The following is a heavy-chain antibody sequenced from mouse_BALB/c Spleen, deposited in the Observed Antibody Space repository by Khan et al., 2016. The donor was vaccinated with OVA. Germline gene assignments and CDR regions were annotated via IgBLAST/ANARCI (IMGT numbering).Heavy chain of an antibody. CDR3: TRSDDSYYFDY. CDR1: GYSFTSYW. V-gene: IGHV1-5*01. D-gene: IGHD2-4*01. CDR2: IYPGISDT. J-gene: IGHJ2*01. Sequence: VQLKESGTVLARPGASVKMSCKASGYSFTSYWMHWVKQRPGLGLEWIGAIYPGISDTRYNQKFKGQAKLTAVTSASTAYLELSSLTNDDSAVYYCTRSDDSYYFDYWGQGTLLTVSS.